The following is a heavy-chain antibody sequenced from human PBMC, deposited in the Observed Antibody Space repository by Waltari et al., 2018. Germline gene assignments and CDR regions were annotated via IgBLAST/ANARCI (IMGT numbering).Heavy chain of an antibody. CDR2: IYHRGRT. CDR1: GYSISSGYY. V-gene: IGHV4-38-2*01. CDR3: ARVARDLDEDYFDY. J-gene: IGHJ4*02. Sequence: QVQLQESGPGLVKPSETLSLTCAVSGYSISSGYYWGWIRPPPGKGLEWIGSIYHRGRTYHNPSLKSRVTISVDTSKSQFSLKRSSVTAADTAVYYCARVARDLDEDYFDYWGQGTLVTVSS.